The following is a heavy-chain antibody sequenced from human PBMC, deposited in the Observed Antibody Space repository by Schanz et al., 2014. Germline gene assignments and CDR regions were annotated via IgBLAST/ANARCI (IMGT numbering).Heavy chain of an antibody. V-gene: IGHV3-30*02. CDR1: GFRLSTYG. D-gene: IGHD3-10*01. J-gene: IGHJ6*02. CDR2: IGHGGSDK. Sequence: QVQLVESGGGVVQPGGSLRLSCAASGFRLSTYGMHWVRQAPGKGLEWVAFIGHGGSDKFYADSVKGRFTISRDNSKNYTSLQMASLTADATALYRCANDPGCAVRAFQMDVWGQGTMVAVSS. CDR3: ANDPGCAVRAFQMDV.